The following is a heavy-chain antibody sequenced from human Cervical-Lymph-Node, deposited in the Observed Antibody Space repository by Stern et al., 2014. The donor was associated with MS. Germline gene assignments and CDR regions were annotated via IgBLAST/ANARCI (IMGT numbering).Heavy chain of an antibody. CDR2: VYYSGAP. V-gene: IGHV4-39*01. D-gene: IGHD2-8*02. CDR1: GDSISSYTHY. Sequence: VQLVESGPGLVKPSETLSLTCAVSGDSISSYTHYWAWIRQPPGKGLEWIGIVYYSGAPYYNPSLKIPVPISVDTSKNHFSLGLNSVTAADTAVYYCAKHACTGAACPFDLWGQGTLVTVSS. CDR3: AKHACTGAACPFDL. J-gene: IGHJ4*02.